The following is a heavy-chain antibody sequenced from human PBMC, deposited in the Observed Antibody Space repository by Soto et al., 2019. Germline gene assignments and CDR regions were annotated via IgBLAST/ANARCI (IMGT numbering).Heavy chain of an antibody. J-gene: IGHJ4*02. V-gene: IGHV4-59*12. CDR1: GGSISSYY. D-gene: IGHD2-2*01. CDR3: ARAVGRDGSSWHRGAFDC. CDR2: IYYSGST. Sequence: PSETLSLTCTVSGGSISSYYWSWIRQPPGKGLEWIGYIYYSGSTNYNPSLKSRVTISVDKSKNQFSLKLSSVTAADTAVYYCARAVGRDGSSWHRGAFDCWGQGSLVTVSS.